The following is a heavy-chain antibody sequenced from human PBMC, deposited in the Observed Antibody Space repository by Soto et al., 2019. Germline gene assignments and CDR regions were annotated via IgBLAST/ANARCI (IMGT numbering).Heavy chain of an antibody. J-gene: IGHJ6*02. Sequence: QVQLVQSGAEVKKPGSSVKVSCKASGGTFSSYAISWVRQAPGQGLEWMGGIIPIFGTANYAQKFQVRVTITADESTSTAYMEVSSLRSEDTAVYYCARALTQQLPRAYYYYGMDVWGQGTTVTVSS. CDR1: GGTFSSYA. V-gene: IGHV1-69*01. CDR2: IIPIFGTA. CDR3: ARALTQQLPRAYYYYGMDV. D-gene: IGHD6-13*01.